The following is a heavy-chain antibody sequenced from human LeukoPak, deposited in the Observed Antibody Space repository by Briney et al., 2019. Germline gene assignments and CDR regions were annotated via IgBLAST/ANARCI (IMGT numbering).Heavy chain of an antibody. J-gene: IGHJ4*02. D-gene: IGHD5-12*01. CDR3: ARVRGLPRYFDY. V-gene: IGHV3-53*01. Sequence: PGGSLRLSCAASGFTVSSNYMSWVRQAPGKGLEWVSVIYSGGSTYYADSVKGRFTISRDNSKNTVYLQMNSLRAEDTAVYYCARVRGLPRYFDYWGQGTLVTVSS. CDR2: IYSGGST. CDR1: GFTVSSNY.